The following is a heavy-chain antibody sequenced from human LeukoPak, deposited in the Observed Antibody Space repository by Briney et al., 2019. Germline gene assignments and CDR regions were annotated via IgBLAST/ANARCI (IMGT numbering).Heavy chain of an antibody. CDR3: AKEYSSSWSPFDY. Sequence: GGSLRLSCAASGFTFSRRTMNWVRQAPGKGLEWVSAISGSGGSTYYADSVKGRFTISRDNSKNTLYLQMNSLRAEDTAVYYCAKEYSSSWSPFDYWGQGTLVTVSS. CDR1: GFTFSRRT. D-gene: IGHD6-13*01. CDR2: ISGSGGST. J-gene: IGHJ4*02. V-gene: IGHV3-23*01.